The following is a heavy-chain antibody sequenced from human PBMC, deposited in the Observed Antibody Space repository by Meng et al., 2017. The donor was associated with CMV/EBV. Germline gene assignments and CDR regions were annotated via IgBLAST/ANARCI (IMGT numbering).Heavy chain of an antibody. Sequence: GESLKISCAASGFTFSSYEMNWVRQAPGKGLEWVANIKQDGSEKYYVDSVKGRFTISRDNAKNSLYLQMNSLRAEDTAVYYCARVRGSYSLDYWGQGTLVTVSS. CDR1: GFTFSSYE. CDR2: IKQDGSEK. J-gene: IGHJ4*02. V-gene: IGHV3-7*01. D-gene: IGHD1-26*01. CDR3: ARVRGSYSLDY.